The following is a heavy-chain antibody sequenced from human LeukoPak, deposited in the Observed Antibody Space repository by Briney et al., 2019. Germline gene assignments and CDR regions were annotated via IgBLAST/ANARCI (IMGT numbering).Heavy chain of an antibody. Sequence: SETLSLTCTVSGGSISRYYWSWIRQPPGKGLEWIGYIYYSGSANYNPSLKSRVTISIHTSKNQFSLRLRSVTAADTVVYYWPRRRQLVYGYYLGYWGQGTLVTVSS. J-gene: IGHJ4*02. CDR3: PRRRQLVYGYYLGY. CDR2: IYYSGSA. D-gene: IGHD6-13*01. V-gene: IGHV4-59*01. CDR1: GGSISRYY.